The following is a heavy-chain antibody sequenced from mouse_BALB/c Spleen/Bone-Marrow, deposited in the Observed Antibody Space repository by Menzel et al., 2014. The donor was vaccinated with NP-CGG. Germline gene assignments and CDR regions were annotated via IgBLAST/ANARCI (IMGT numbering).Heavy chain of an antibody. J-gene: IGHJ3*01. CDR3: ARSPWDGFAY. D-gene: IGHD4-1*01. CDR1: GDSITSGY. V-gene: IGHV3-8*02. CDR2: ISYSGST. Sequence: EVKLVESGPSLVKPSQPLSLPCSVTGDSITSGYWNWIRKFPGNKLEYMGYISYSGSTYYNPSLKSRISITRDTSKNQYYLQLNSVTTEDTATYYCARSPWDGFAYWGQGTLVTVSA.